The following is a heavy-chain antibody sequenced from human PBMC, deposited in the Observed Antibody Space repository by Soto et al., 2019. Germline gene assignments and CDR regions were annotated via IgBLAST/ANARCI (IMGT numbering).Heavy chain of an antibody. CDR2: FGGSDDST. CDR1: GFTFSNHA. Sequence: GGSLRLSCAASGFTFSNHAMTWVRQAPGKGLEWVASFGGSDDSTYYTDSVKGRFTISRDNSKNTLYLQMNSLRTEDTAIYYCAKVLSSSCYGAIDSWGQGTLVTVSS. CDR3: AKVLSSSCYGAIDS. V-gene: IGHV3-23*01. J-gene: IGHJ4*02. D-gene: IGHD2-2*01.